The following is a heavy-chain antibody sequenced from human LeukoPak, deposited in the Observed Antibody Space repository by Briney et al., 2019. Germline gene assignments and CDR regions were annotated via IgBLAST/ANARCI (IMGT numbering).Heavy chain of an antibody. CDR1: GFTFSSYG. J-gene: IGHJ4*02. V-gene: IGHV3-30*18. CDR3: AKDGATAMAFDY. D-gene: IGHD5-18*01. CDR2: ISYDGSNE. Sequence: PGRSLRLSCAASGFTFSSYGMHWVRQAPGKGLEWVAVISYDGSNEYYADSVKGRFTISRDNSKNTLYLQMNSLRAEDTAVYYCAKDGATAMAFDYWGQGTLVTVSS.